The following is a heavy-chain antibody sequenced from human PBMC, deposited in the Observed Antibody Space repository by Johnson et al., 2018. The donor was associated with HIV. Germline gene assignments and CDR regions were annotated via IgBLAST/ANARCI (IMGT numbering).Heavy chain of an antibody. CDR2: ISYDGSNK. CDR3: AKSSRVATTLDAFDF. Sequence: QVQLVESGGGVVQPGRSLRLSCAASGFTFSSYAMHWVRQAPGKGLEWVAVISYDGSNKYYADSVKGRFTISRDNFKNTLYLQMNSLRAEDTAVYYFAKSSRVATTLDAFDFWGQGTMVTVSS. V-gene: IGHV3-30*04. CDR1: GFTFSSYA. J-gene: IGHJ3*01. D-gene: IGHD2-15*01.